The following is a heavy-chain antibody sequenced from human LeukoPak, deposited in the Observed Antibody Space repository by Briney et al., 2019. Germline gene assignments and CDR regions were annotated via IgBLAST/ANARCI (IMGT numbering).Heavy chain of an antibody. CDR2: IYYSGST. CDR3: ASQSVQVGYWGSVNVYYFDY. J-gene: IGHJ4*02. Sequence: SETLSLTCTVSGGSISSGDYYWSWIRQPPGKGLEWIGYIYYSGSTYYNPSLKSRVTISVDTSKNQFSLKLSSVTAADTAVYYCASQSVQVGYWGSVNVYYFDYWGQGTLVTASS. CDR1: GGSISSGDYY. D-gene: IGHD3-16*01. V-gene: IGHV4-30-4*01.